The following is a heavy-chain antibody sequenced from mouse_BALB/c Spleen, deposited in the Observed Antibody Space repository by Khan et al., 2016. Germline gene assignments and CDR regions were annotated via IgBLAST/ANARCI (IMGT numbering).Heavy chain of an antibody. D-gene: IGHD3-1*01. V-gene: IGHV1-9*01. Sequence: QVQLQQSGAELMKPGASVKISCKATGYTFNSCWIEWVKQRPGHGLEWIGEILPGTDTTDYNEKFKDRAAVTADTSSNTAYMQLSSLTSEDSAVYYCAREELESLFVYWGQGTLVTVSS. J-gene: IGHJ3*01. CDR1: GYTFNSCW. CDR3: AREELESLFVY. CDR2: ILPGTDTT.